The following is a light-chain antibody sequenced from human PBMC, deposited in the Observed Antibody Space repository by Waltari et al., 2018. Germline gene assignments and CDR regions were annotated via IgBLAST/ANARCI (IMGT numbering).Light chain of an antibody. J-gene: IGLJ2*01. CDR3: LLSYTVGRPI. Sequence: SYELTQPPSLSVSPGQTATITCPGARLAPTYVPCYPPTPGPPPLPVLYQDTKRPAGIPERFSGSNSGNTATLTISGTPPLDEADYYCLLSYTVGRPIFGGGTKVTVL. CDR2: QDT. CDR1: RLAPTY. V-gene: IGLV3-1*01.